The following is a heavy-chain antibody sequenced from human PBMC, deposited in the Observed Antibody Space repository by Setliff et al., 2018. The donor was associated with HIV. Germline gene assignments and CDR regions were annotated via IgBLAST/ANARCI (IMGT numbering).Heavy chain of an antibody. J-gene: IGHJ3*02. V-gene: IGHV3-23*01. CDR2: IGAVGTPT. D-gene: IGHD3-10*02. CDR3: AKVFVFGIDAFDI. Sequence: GGSLRLSCAGSGFTFSDAWITWVRQAPGKGLEWVSTIGAVGTPTHYAESVKGRFTISKDNSKNALYLQMSSLRDEDTAVYYCAKVFVFGIDAFDIWGQGTMVTVSS. CDR1: GFTFSDAW.